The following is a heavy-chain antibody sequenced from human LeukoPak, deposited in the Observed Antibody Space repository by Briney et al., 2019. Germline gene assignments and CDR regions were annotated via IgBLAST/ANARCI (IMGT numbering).Heavy chain of an antibody. J-gene: IGHJ5*02. CDR1: GGSFSGYY. CDR2: IYTSGST. CDR3: ARGQEWLRS. Sequence: SETLSLTCAVYGGSFSGYYWSWLRQPAGKGLEWIGRIYTSGSTNYNPSLTSRVTMSVDTSKNQFSLKLSSVTAADTAVYYCARGQEWLRSWGQGTLVTVSS. D-gene: IGHD5-12*01. V-gene: IGHV4-59*10.